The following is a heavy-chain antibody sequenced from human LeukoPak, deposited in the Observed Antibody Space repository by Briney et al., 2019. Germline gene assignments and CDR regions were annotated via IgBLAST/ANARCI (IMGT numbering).Heavy chain of an antibody. D-gene: IGHD6-19*01. CDR3: ARGYSSGGGPFDR. Sequence: GGSLRLSCAASGFTVSSNYMSWVRQAPGKGLEWVSVIDTSGSTYYVDSVKGRFTISRDNSKNTLYLQMNSLRAEDTAVYYCARGYSSGGGPFDRWGQGTLVTVSS. CDR2: IDTSGST. V-gene: IGHV3-53*01. J-gene: IGHJ5*02. CDR1: GFTVSSNY.